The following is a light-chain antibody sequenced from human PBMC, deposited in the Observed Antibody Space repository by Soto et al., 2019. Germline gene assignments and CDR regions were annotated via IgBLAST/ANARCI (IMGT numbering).Light chain of an antibody. J-gene: IGKJ1*01. CDR1: QSVSRW. Sequence: DIQMTQSPSTLSASVGDRVTITCRASQSVSRWLAWYQQKPGKAPKLLIYEASTLKSGVPSRFGGGGSGTDFTLTISSLQPDDFATYYCQQYHTYPTFGHGTKVEIK. V-gene: IGKV1-5*03. CDR2: EAS. CDR3: QQYHTYPT.